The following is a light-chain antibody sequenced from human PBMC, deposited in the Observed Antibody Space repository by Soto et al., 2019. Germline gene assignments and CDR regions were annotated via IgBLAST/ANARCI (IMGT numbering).Light chain of an antibody. J-gene: IGKJ2*01. Sequence: EIVLTQSPGTLSLSPGERATLSCRASQSVSSSYLAWYQQKPGQAPRLLIYGASSRATGIPDRFSGSGSGTDFTLTTSRLEAEDFAVYYCEQYGSSPMYTFGQGTKLE. CDR3: EQYGSSPMYT. CDR1: QSVSSSY. CDR2: GAS. V-gene: IGKV3-20*01.